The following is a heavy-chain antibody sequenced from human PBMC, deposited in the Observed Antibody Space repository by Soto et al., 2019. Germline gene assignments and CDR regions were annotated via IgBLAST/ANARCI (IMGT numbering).Heavy chain of an antibody. Sequence: GASVKVSCKASGYTFTSYGISWVRQAPGQGLEWMGWISAYNGNTNYAQKLQGRVTMTTDTSTSTAYMELRSLRSDDTAVYYCATKNVSGGSADYYYYMDVWGKGTTVTV. J-gene: IGHJ6*03. CDR3: ATKNVSGGSADYYYYMDV. CDR1: GYTFTSYG. V-gene: IGHV1-18*01. D-gene: IGHD6-25*01. CDR2: ISAYNGNT.